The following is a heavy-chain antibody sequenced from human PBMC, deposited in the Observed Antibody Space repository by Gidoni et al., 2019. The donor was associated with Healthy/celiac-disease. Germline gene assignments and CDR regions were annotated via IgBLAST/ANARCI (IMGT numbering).Heavy chain of an antibody. D-gene: IGHD5-12*01. CDR2: IYYSGST. V-gene: IGHV4-39*01. CDR3: ARHKYTVGERWLQLFDY. Sequence: GGSINSSSYYWGWIRQPPGKGLECIGSIYYSGSTYYNPSLKSRVTISVDTSKNQFSLKLSSVTAADTAVYYCARHKYTVGERWLQLFDYWGQGTLVTVSS. J-gene: IGHJ4*02. CDR1: GGSINSSSYY.